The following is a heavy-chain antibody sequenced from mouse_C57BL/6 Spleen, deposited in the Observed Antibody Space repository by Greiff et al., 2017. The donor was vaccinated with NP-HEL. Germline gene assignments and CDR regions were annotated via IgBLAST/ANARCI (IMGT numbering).Heavy chain of an antibody. CDR2: IYPGSGST. CDR1: GYTFTSYW. Sequence: QVQLQQPGAELVKPGASVKMSCKASGYTFTSYWITWVKQRPGQGLEWIGDIYPGSGSTNYNEKFKSKATLTVDKYSRTASMQLSSLTSDDSAVYYCAREFYDGYWGDFDFWGTGTTVTVSS. V-gene: IGHV1-55*01. D-gene: IGHD2-3*01. CDR3: AREFYDGYWGDFDF. J-gene: IGHJ1*03.